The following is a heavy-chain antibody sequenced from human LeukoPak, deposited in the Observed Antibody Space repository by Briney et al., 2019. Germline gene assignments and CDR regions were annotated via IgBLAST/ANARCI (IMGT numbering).Heavy chain of an antibody. J-gene: IGHJ4*02. CDR2: ISTSSTYI. CDR1: GFTLSSYS. D-gene: IGHD3-22*01. Sequence: VRSLRLSCAPSGFTLSSYSTNWVRQAPGKGLEWVSSISTSSTYIYHADSVKGRFTITRDNAKNSLYLQMDSLRAEDTAVYYCARDVYDSSGYYAIDYWGQGTLVTVSS. V-gene: IGHV3-21*01. CDR3: ARDVYDSSGYYAIDY.